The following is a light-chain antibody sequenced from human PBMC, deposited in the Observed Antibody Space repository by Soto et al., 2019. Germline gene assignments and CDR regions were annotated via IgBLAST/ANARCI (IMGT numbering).Light chain of an antibody. J-gene: IGKJ1*01. V-gene: IGKV3-15*01. CDR3: QQYNNWPPWT. Sequence: EIVMTQSPATLSVSPGERATLSCRASQSVSSNLAWYQQTPGQAPSLLIYGASTTATGIPARFSGSGSGTKFTLTISSLQSEDFAVYYCQQYNNWPPWTFGQGTKVDIK. CDR1: QSVSSN. CDR2: GAS.